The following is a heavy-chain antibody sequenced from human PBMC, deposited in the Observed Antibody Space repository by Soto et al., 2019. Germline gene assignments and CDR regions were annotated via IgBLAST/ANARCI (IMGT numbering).Heavy chain of an antibody. D-gene: IGHD3-16*01. CDR2: INHSGTV. V-gene: IGHV4-34*04. CDR1: GGAFNGYY. Sequence: QVHLQRWGAGLLKPSETLSLTCAVNGGAFNGYYWTWIRQSPGKGLQWIGEINHSGTVDHNPSLKSRATFSIHTSKKQSPLTLTSVTAPDTAVYYCPRAGAALAPGSIGGFDYWGQGTLVTASS. J-gene: IGHJ4*02. CDR3: PRAGAALAPGSIGGFDY.